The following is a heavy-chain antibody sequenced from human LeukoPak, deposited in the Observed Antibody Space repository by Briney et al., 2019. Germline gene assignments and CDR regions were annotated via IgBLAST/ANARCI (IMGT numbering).Heavy chain of an antibody. CDR2: IYYSGST. CDR1: GGSISSYY. J-gene: IGHJ4*02. CDR3: ARDVGGYNYGYSLDY. Sequence: NPSETLSLTCSVSGGSISSYYWSWIRQPPGKGLEWIGYIYYSGSTNYNPSLKSRVTMSVDTSKNQFSLKLSSVTAADTAVYYCARDVGGYNYGYSLDYWGQGTLVSVSS. V-gene: IGHV4-59*12. D-gene: IGHD5-18*01.